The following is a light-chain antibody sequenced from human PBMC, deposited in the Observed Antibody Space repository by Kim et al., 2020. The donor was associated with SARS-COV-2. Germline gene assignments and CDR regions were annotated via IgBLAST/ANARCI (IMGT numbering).Light chain of an antibody. CDR2: RAA. Sequence: LSAGEGAALACWASESVGSNYLATYQQKHAHYPRLLIDRAATRATGTPDRFSSSGAGTDFTLTINRREPEEVAVYYYHQYGSSRHTFGQGTKLEI. J-gene: IGKJ2*01. V-gene: IGKV3-20*01. CDR3: HQYGSSRHT. CDR1: ESVGSNY.